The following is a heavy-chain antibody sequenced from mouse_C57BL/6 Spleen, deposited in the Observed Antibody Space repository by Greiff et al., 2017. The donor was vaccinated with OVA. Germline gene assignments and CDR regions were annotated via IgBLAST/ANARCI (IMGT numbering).Heavy chain of an antibody. J-gene: IGHJ2*01. CDR2: IDPSDSYT. CDR3: ASGWAD. V-gene: IGHV1-69*01. Sequence: QVQLQQPGAELVMPGASVKLSCKASGYTFTSYWMHWVKQRPGQGLEWIGEIDPSDSYTNYNQKFKGKSTLTVDKSSSTAYMQLSSLTSEDSAVYYCASGWADWGQGTTLTVSS. D-gene: IGHD2-3*01. CDR1: GYTFTSYW.